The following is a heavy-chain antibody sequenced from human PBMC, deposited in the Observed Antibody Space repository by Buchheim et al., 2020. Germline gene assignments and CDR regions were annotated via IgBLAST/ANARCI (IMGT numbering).Heavy chain of an antibody. CDR3: ARGLSGSYGYYFDY. Sequence: EVQLVESGGGLVKPGGSLRLSCAASGFTFSSYSMNWVRQAPGKGLEWVSSISSSSSYINYADSVKGRFTISRDNDKNSLYLQMNSLRAEDTAVYYCARGLSGSYGYYFDYWGQGTL. CDR1: GFTFSSYS. V-gene: IGHV3-21*01. D-gene: IGHD1-26*01. J-gene: IGHJ4*02. CDR2: ISSSSSYI.